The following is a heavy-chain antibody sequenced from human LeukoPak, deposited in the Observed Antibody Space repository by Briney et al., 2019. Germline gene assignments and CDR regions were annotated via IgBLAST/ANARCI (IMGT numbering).Heavy chain of an antibody. CDR1: GFTFSNYA. V-gene: IGHV3-23*01. CDR2: ISGSGGST. D-gene: IGHD6-19*01. CDR3: ARTHINGWCFDS. J-gene: IGHJ4*02. Sequence: PGGSLRLSCAASGFTFSNYAMNWVRQAPGRGLEWVSAISGSGGSTYYADSVKGRFTISRDNSKNTLYLQMNSLRAEDTAVYYCARTHINGWCFDSWGQGTLVTVSS.